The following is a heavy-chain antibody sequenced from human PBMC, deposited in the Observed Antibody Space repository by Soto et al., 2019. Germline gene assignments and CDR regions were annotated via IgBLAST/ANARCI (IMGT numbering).Heavy chain of an antibody. CDR2: IYYSGST. J-gene: IGHJ6*02. D-gene: IGHD2-8*01. CDR3: ARYCTNGVCYSWGYYYYYGMDV. Sequence: SETLSLTCTVSGGSISSYYWSWIRQPPGKGLEWIGYIYYSGSTNYNPSLKSRVTISVDTSISTAYMELSSLRSEDTAVYYCARYCTNGVCYSWGYYYYYGMDVWGQGTTVTVSS. CDR1: GGSISSYY. V-gene: IGHV4-59*01.